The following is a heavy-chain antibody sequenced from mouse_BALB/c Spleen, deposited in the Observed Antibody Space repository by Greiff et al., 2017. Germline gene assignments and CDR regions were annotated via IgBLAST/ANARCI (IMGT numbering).Heavy chain of an antibody. CDR1: GFTFSDYY. Sequence: EVQRVESGGGLVKPGGSLKLSCAASGFTFSDYYMYWVRQTPEKRLEWVATISDGGSYTYYPDSVKGRFTISRDNAKNNLYLQMSSLKSEDTAMYYCARDLDGGFAYWGQGTLVTVSA. J-gene: IGHJ3*01. V-gene: IGHV5-4*02. CDR2: ISDGGSYT. CDR3: ARDLDGGFAY.